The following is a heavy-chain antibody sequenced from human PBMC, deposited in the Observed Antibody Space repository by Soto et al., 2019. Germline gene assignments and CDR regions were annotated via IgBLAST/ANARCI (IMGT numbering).Heavy chain of an antibody. CDR2: IIPIFGTA. J-gene: IGHJ4*02. CDR3: TNSGRRYSYGYFDN. V-gene: IGHV1-69*01. Sequence: QGLEWMGGIIPIFGTANYAQKFQGRVTITADESTSTAYMELSSLRSEDTAVYYCTNSGRRYSYGYFDNWGQGTLVSVPS. D-gene: IGHD5-18*01.